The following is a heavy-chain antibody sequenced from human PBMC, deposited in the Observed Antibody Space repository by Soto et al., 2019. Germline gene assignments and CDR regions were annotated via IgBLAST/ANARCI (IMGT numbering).Heavy chain of an antibody. J-gene: IGHJ5*02. CDR2: SSRSGSS. CDR3: ARGYWFDP. V-gene: IGHV4-59*01. CDR1: GGSIFSDD. Sequence: SETLSLTCTVSGGSIFSDDWTWIRHPPGTGMEWIGYSSRSGSSSFAPSLKGRVTFSTDTSKYQVYLKMNYVTVADTAVSFCARGYWFDPWGPGTLVTVSS.